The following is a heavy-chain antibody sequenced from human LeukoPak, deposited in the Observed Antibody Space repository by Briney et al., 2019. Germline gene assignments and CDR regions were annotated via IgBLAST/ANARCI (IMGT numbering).Heavy chain of an antibody. J-gene: IGHJ4*02. V-gene: IGHV4-59*01. Sequence: SETLSLTCSVSGGSISTFYWSWIRQPPGKGLEWIGYIYYSGSTSYNPSLKSRVTISVDTSKNQFSLKLSSVTAADTAVYYCARGEGATGEFDYWGQGTLVTVSS. D-gene: IGHD5-12*01. CDR2: IYYSGST. CDR3: ARGEGATGEFDY. CDR1: GGSISTFY.